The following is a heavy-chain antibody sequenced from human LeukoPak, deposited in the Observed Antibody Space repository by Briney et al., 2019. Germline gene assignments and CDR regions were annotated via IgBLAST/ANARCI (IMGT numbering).Heavy chain of an antibody. CDR3: ARGLYDFWSGSRKYYFDY. Sequence: SETLSLTCTVTGGSISSYYWSWIRQSPGKGLEWIGYIYYSGSTNYNPSLKSRVTISVDTSKNQFSLKLSSVTAADTAVYYCARGLYDFWSGSRKYYFDYWGQGTLVTVSS. D-gene: IGHD3-3*01. V-gene: IGHV4-59*08. CDR1: GGSISSYY. CDR2: IYYSGST. J-gene: IGHJ4*02.